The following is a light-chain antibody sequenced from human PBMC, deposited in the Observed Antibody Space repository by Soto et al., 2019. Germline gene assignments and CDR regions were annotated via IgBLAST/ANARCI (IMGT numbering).Light chain of an antibody. Sequence: QSALTQPASVSGSPGQSITISCTGTHSDVGGYKYVSWYQQHPGKAPKLMIYEVINRPSGVSDRFSGSKSGNTASLTISSLQFEDEADYYCCSYTTTYTLVFGGGTKLTVL. V-gene: IGLV2-14*01. CDR3: CSYTTTYTLV. J-gene: IGLJ3*02. CDR2: EVI. CDR1: HSDVGGYKY.